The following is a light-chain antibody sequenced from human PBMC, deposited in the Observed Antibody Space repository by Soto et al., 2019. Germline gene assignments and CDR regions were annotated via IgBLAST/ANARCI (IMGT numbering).Light chain of an antibody. CDR3: SSYTSSSTVV. V-gene: IGLV2-14*01. Sequence: QSALTQPASVSGSPGQSIAISCTGTSSDVGGYNYVSWYQQHPGKAPKLMFYDVSYRPSGVSDRFSGSKSGNTASLTISGLQGEDEADYYCSSYTSSSTVVFGGGTKLTVL. J-gene: IGLJ2*01. CDR1: SSDVGGYNY. CDR2: DVS.